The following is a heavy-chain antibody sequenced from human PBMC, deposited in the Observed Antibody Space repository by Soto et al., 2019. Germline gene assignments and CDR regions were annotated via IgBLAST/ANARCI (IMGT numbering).Heavy chain of an antibody. CDR1: GGSISSYY. Sequence: SETLSLTCTVSGGSISSYYWSWIRQPPGKGLEWIGYIYYSGSTNYNPSLKSRVTISLDTSKNEFSLKLTSVTAADTAVYYCARGSIFGVVNTYYFDHWGQGTQVTVSS. J-gene: IGHJ4*02. D-gene: IGHD3-3*01. V-gene: IGHV4-59*01. CDR2: IYYSGST. CDR3: ARGSIFGVVNTYYFDH.